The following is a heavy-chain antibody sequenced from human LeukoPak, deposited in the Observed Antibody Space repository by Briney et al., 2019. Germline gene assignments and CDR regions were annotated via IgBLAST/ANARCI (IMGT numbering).Heavy chain of an antibody. CDR3: ARVFRSIAH. J-gene: IGHJ4*02. V-gene: IGHV1-8*01. Sequence: ASVTDSSMASAYTFSTCDINWVRQAAGQGLESLGWMNPNSGNTGFAHKLQGRVTMNRDTSISPAYTRLTSLRSEDTPSYCLARVFRSIAHWGQGTLVTVSS. CDR2: MNPNSGNT. D-gene: IGHD3-16*02. CDR1: AYTFSTCD.